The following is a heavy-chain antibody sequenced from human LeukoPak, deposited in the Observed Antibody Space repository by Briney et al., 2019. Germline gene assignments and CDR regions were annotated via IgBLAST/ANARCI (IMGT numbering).Heavy chain of an antibody. V-gene: IGHV4-34*01. D-gene: IGHD2-2*01. J-gene: IGHJ4*02. Sequence: PSGTLSLTCAVYGGSFSGYYWSWIRQPPGKGLEWIGEINHSGSTNYNPSPKSRVTISLDTSKNQFSLKLSSVTAADTAVYFCARGDLNGIVVVPAAGYFDYWGQGTLVTVSS. CDR2: INHSGST. CDR1: GGSFSGYY. CDR3: ARGDLNGIVVVPAAGYFDY.